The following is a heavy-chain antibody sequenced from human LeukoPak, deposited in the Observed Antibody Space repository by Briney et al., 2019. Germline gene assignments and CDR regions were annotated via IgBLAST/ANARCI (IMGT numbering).Heavy chain of an antibody. CDR2: ITGSGGIT. CDR1: GFTFSNYA. D-gene: IGHD3-9*01. V-gene: IGHV3-23*01. Sequence: GGSLRLSCVASGFTFSNYATSWVRQAPGKGLEWVSAITGSGGITYYADSVKGRFTISRDNSKNTLYLQMNSLRAEDTAVYYCAKWGDYDVLTGYYDPDYWGQGTLVTVSS. J-gene: IGHJ4*02. CDR3: AKWGDYDVLTGYYDPDY.